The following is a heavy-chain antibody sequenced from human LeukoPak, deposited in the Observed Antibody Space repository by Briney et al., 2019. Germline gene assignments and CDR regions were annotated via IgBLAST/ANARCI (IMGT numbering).Heavy chain of an antibody. CDR1: GGTFSSYA. V-gene: IGHV1-69*05. CDR2: IIPIFGTA. CDR3: ARVRDELQLPYYFDY. D-gene: IGHD5-24*01. Sequence: SVKVSCKASGGTFSSYAISWVRQAPGQGLEWMGGIIPIFGTANYAQKFQGRVTISTDESTSTAYMELSSLRSEDTAVYYCARVRDELQLPYYFDYWGQGTLVTVSS. J-gene: IGHJ4*02.